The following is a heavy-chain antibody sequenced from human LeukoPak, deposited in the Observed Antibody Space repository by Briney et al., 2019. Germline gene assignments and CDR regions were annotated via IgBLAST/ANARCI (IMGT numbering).Heavy chain of an antibody. J-gene: IGHJ4*02. CDR1: GGSFSGYY. D-gene: IGHD2-2*01. CDR3: ARILNNCSSTSCYYFDY. CDR2: INHSGST. Sequence: SGTLSLTCAVYGGSFSGYYWSWIRQPPGKGLEWIGEINHSGSTNYNPSLKSRVTISVDTSKNQFSLKLSSVTAADTAVYYCARILNNCSSTSCYYFDYWGQGTLVTVSS. V-gene: IGHV4-34*01.